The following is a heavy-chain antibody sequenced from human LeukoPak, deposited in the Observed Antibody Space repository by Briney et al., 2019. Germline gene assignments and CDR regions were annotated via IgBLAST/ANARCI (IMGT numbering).Heavy chain of an antibody. D-gene: IGHD2-21*01. Sequence: QPGGSLRLSCAASGFTFRSYEMNWVRQAPGKGLEWVSYISGSGSSIYYADSVKGRFTISRDNAKNSLYLQMNSLRAEDTAVYYCATGIVVVIASRDYWGQGTLVTVSS. CDR1: GFTFRSYE. J-gene: IGHJ4*02. V-gene: IGHV3-48*03. CDR2: ISGSGSSI. CDR3: ATGIVVVIASRDY.